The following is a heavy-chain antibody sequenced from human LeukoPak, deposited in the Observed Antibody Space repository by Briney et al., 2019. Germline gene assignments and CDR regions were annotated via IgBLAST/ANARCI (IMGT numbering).Heavy chain of an antibody. J-gene: IGHJ4*02. Sequence: PGGSLRLSCAASGLTFSTYCMHWVRQAPGKGPMWVSRICPDGTVTNYADSVKARFIISRDNARNTVYLQMNSLSVEDTAVYYCVRDFRSADYWGQGTLVTVSS. CDR2: ICPDGTVT. CDR1: GLTFSTYC. V-gene: IGHV3-74*01. CDR3: VRDFRSADY.